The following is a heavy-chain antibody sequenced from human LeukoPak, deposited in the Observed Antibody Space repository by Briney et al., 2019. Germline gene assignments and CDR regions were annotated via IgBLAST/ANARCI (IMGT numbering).Heavy chain of an antibody. V-gene: IGHV1-2*02. CDR1: GYTFTGYC. Sequence: ASVKVSCKASGYTFTGYCMHWVRQAPGQGLEWMGWINPKSGGTNYAQKFQGRVTMTRDTSISTAYMELSRLRSDDTAVYYCARGGAWVVTTLEFDYWGQGTLVTVSS. CDR2: INPKSGGT. J-gene: IGHJ4*02. CDR3: ARGGAWVVTTLEFDY. D-gene: IGHD2-21*02.